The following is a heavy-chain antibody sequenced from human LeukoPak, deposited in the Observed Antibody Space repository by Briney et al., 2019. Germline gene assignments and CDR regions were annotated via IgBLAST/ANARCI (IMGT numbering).Heavy chain of an antibody. CDR1: GGTSISYA. Sequence: SVKVSCKASGGTSISYAISWVRQAPGQGLEWMGGIIPIFGTANYAQKFQGRVTITADESTSTAYMELSSLRSEDTAVYYCSRHDNWNDLDAFDIWGQGTMVTVSS. J-gene: IGHJ3*02. V-gene: IGHV1-69*13. CDR3: SRHDNWNDLDAFDI. CDR2: IIPIFGTA. D-gene: IGHD1-20*01.